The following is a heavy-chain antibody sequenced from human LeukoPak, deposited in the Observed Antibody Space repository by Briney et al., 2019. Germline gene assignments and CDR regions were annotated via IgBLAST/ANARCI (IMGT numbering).Heavy chain of an antibody. D-gene: IGHD3-10*01. CDR2: IKQDGSEK. CDR1: GFTFSSYW. V-gene: IGHV3-7*01. CDR3: AREDSFADRYGMDV. J-gene: IGHJ6*02. Sequence: GGSLRLSCAASGFTFSSYWMSWVRQAPGKGLEWVANIKQDGSEKYYVDSVKGRFTISRDNAKNSLYLQMNSLRAEDTAVYYCAREDSFADRYGMDVWGQGTTVTVSS.